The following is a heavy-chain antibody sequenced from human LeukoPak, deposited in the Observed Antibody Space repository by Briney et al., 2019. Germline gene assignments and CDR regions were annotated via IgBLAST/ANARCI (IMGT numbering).Heavy chain of an antibody. CDR1: GFTFSSYA. CDR3: ARDRYSGSYPRDFDY. CDR2: IGGSDSST. V-gene: IGHV3-23*01. J-gene: IGHJ4*02. D-gene: IGHD1-26*01. Sequence: GGSLRLSCVASGFTFSSYAMTWVRQAPGKGLERVSSIGGSDSSTYYEDSVKGRFTISRDNSKNTLYLQMNSLRAEDTAVYYCARDRYSGSYPRDFDYWGQGTLVTVSS.